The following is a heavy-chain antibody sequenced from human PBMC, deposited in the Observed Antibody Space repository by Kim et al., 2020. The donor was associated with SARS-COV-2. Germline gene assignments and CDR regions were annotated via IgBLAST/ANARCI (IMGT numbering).Heavy chain of an antibody. D-gene: IGHD3-22*01. CDR2: IYLGDSET. V-gene: IGHV5-51*01. CDR3: ARSSGYNSYWYFDL. CDR1: GYSLTNYW. J-gene: IGHJ2*01. Sequence: GESLKISCKGSGYSLTNYWIAWVRQMPGKGLEWMGIIYLGDSETQYSPSFQGQVTISADKSLISAYLEWGSLKASDTAIYYCARSSGYNSYWYFDLWGRGTLVTVSS.